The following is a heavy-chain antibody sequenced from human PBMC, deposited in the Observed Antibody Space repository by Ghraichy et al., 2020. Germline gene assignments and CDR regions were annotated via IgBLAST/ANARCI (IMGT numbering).Heavy chain of an antibody. CDR1: GFTFRSYG. Sequence: LSLTCAASGFTFRSYGMDWVRQAPGKGLEWVSAISASDGATFYADSVKGCFTISRDNSKNTLYLQMDSLRAEDTALYFCAKELGSSRPFDYWGQGTLVTVSS. V-gene: IGHV3-23*01. CDR3: AKELGSSRPFDY. CDR2: ISASDGAT. J-gene: IGHJ4*02.